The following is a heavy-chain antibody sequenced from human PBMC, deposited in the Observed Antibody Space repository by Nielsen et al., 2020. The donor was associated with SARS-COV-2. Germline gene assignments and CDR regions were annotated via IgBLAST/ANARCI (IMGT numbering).Heavy chain of an antibody. D-gene: IGHD6-19*01. CDR1: EYTFTSHW. V-gene: IGHV5-51*01. Sequence: GESLKISCVASEYTFTSHWIGWVRHMPGKGLEWMGIIYPGDSHTRYNPSLQGQVTISADKSISTAYLQWSSLKASDTAMYYCANIAVAAPVNYWGQGTLVTVSS. CDR3: ANIAVAAPVNY. CDR2: IYPGDSHT. J-gene: IGHJ4*02.